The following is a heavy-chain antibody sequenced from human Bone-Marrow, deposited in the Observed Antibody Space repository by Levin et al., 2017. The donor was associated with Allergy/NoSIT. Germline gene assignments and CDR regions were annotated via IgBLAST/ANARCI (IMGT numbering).Heavy chain of an antibody. CDR3: ARDGGIIDY. CDR2: INTAGSTI. CDR1: GFRFSDFD. V-gene: IGHV3-11*01. Sequence: LSLTCAASGFRFSDFDMSWIRQAPGKGLEWISYINTAGSTIFYADSVRDRFAISRDNTKNSLYLHMNSLRAEDAAVYFCARDGGIIDYWGQGTLVTVSS. J-gene: IGHJ4*02. D-gene: IGHD4-23*01.